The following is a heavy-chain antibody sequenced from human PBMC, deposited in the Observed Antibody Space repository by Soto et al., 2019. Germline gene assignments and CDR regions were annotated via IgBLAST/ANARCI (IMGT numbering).Heavy chain of an antibody. D-gene: IGHD3-3*01. CDR2: IKQDGTKI. V-gene: IGHV3-7*03. CDR3: ARGEEWLLLSLQGVCYQ. Sequence: EVHLVETGGGLVQPGGSLSLSCAASGSSISSHWMRWVRQAPGKGLEWVANIKQDGTKIHYVDSVKGRFTSSRDNAKNSLRLQLSSMRADVSAVDFCARGEEWLLLSLQGVCYQWCQGSLVTVSS. CDR1: GSSISSHW. J-gene: IGHJ4*02.